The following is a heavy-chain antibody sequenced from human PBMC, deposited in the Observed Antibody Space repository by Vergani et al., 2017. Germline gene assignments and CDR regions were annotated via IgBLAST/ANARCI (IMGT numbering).Heavy chain of an antibody. CDR3: ARRGQVQAFDY. CDR1: GGSISSSSYY. CDR2: IYYSGST. V-gene: IGHV4-39*01. Sequence: QLQLLESGPGLVKPSETLSLTCTVSGGSISSSSYYWGWIRQPPGKGLEWIGRIYYSGSTYYNPSHKSRVTISVDTSKNLFSLKLSPVTAAATAVYYCARRGQVQAFDYWGQGTLVTVSS. J-gene: IGHJ4*02.